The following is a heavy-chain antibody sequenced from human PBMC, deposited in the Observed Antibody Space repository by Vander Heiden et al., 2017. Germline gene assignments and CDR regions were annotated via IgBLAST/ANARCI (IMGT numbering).Heavy chain of an antibody. D-gene: IGHD3-3*01. CDR1: GFTFSSYS. V-gene: IGHV3-21*01. CDR3: ARVRFLEWLFDY. Sequence: EVQLVESGGGLVKPGGSLRLSCAASGFTFSSYSMNWVRQAPGKGLEWVSSISSSSSYIYYADSVKGRFTISRDNAKNSLYLQMNSLRAEDTAVYYCARVRFLEWLFDYWCQGTLVTVSS. J-gene: IGHJ4*02. CDR2: ISSSSSYI.